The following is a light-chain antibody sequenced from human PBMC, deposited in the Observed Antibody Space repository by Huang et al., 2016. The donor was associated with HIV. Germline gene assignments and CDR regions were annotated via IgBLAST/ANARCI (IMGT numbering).Light chain of an antibody. CDR2: DTS. V-gene: IGKV3-20*01. Sequence: EIVLTQSPGTLSFSPGERASLSCRASQSLRSRYFAWYQQKPGQAPRHLIYDTSIRATDIPDMFSGGGSGKEFALTISRLGPEDFAIYYCQQYGSSPPYTFGQGTSLEIK. CDR3: QQYGSSPPYT. J-gene: IGKJ2*01. CDR1: QSLRSRY.